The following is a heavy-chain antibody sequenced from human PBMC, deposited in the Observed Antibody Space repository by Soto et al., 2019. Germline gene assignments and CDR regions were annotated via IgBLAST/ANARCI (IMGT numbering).Heavy chain of an antibody. CDR1: GYTFTSYA. Sequence: ASVKVSCKASGYTFTSYAMHWVRQAPGQRLEWMGWINAGNGNTKYSQKFQGRVTMTTDTSTSTAYMELRSLRSDDTAVYYCARDTYGSGAGYWGQGTLVTVSS. V-gene: IGHV1-3*01. D-gene: IGHD3-10*01. CDR2: INAGNGNT. CDR3: ARDTYGSGAGY. J-gene: IGHJ4*02.